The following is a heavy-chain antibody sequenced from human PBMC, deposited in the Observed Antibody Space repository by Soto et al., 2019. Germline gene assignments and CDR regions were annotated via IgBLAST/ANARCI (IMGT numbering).Heavy chain of an antibody. CDR2: ISAYNGNT. J-gene: IGHJ1*01. CDR3: ARDRIVGATTHYFQH. CDR1: GYTFTSYG. Sequence: GASVKVSCKASGYTFTSYGISWVRQAPGQGLEWMGWISAYNGNTNYAQKLQGRVTMTTDTSTSTAYMELRSLRSDDTAVYYCARDRIVGATTHYFQHWGQGTLVTVSS. V-gene: IGHV1-18*04. D-gene: IGHD1-26*01.